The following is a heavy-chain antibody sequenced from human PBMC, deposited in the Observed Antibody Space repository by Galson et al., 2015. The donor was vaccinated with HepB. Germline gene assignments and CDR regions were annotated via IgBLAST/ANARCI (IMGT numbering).Heavy chain of an antibody. J-gene: IGHJ5*02. CDR2: INTNTGNP. CDR1: GYTFSTYA. V-gene: IGHV7-4-1*02. D-gene: IGHD3-10*01. CDR3: ARTPYYGSGSYYNAWFDP. Sequence: SVKVSCKASGYTFSTYAMNWVRQAPGQGLEWMGWINTNTGNPTYAQGFTGRFVLSLDTSVSTAYLQISSLKAEDTAVYYCARTPYYGSGSYYNAWFDPWGQGTLVTVSS.